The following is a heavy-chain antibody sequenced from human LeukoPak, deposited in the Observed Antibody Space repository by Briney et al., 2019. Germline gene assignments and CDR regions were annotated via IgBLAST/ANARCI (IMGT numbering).Heavy chain of an antibody. CDR3: ARFRTLTTHFDY. Sequence: SSETLSLTCAVYGGSFSGYYWSWIRQPPGKGLEWIGEINHSGSTNYNPSLKSRVTISVDTSKNQFSLKLSSVTAADTAVYYCARFRTLTTHFDYWGQGTLVTVSS. D-gene: IGHD4-11*01. CDR2: INHSGST. J-gene: IGHJ4*02. CDR1: GGSFSGYY. V-gene: IGHV4-34*01.